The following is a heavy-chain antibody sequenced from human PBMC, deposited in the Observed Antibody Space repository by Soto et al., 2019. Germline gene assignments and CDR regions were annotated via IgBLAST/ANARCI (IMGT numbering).Heavy chain of an antibody. Sequence: PGGSLRLSCAASGFTFNIYGMHWVRQAPDKGLEWVALISYDGSNQYYADSVKGRFTISRDNSKNTLFLQMNSLGADDTAVYYCAKDQASGQGSFDSWGQGTLVTVSS. CDR1: GFTFNIYG. J-gene: IGHJ4*02. V-gene: IGHV3-30*18. CDR3: AKDQASGQGSFDS. CDR2: ISYDGSNQ.